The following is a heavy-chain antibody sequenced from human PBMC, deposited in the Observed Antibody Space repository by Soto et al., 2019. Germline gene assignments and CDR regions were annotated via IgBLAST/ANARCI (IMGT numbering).Heavy chain of an antibody. CDR1: GGSFSGYY. CDR3: ARGPDYYDSSGYGPYYYGMDV. V-gene: IGHV4-34*01. D-gene: IGHD3-22*01. Sequence: KPSETLSLTCAVYGGSFSGYYWSWIRQPPGKGLEWIGEINHSGSTNYNPSLQSRVTISVDTSKNQFSLKLSSVTAADTAVYYCARGPDYYDSSGYGPYYYGMDVWGQGTTVTVSS. CDR2: INHSGST. J-gene: IGHJ6*02.